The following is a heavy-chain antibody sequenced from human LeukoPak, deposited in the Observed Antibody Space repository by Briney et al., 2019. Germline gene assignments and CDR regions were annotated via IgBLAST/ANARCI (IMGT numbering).Heavy chain of an antibody. J-gene: IGHJ3*02. CDR1: GYTFTSYD. CDR2: LSPYSGNT. V-gene: IGHV1-18*01. Sequence: ASVKVSCKASGYTFTSYDINWVRQATGQGLEWVGWLSPYSGNTNYAQKVQGRVIMTTDTSTSTAYMELRSLRSDDTAMYFCTRVGGYSPSSTGGNAFDIWGQGTMVTVSS. D-gene: IGHD6-6*01. CDR3: TRVGGYSPSSTGGNAFDI.